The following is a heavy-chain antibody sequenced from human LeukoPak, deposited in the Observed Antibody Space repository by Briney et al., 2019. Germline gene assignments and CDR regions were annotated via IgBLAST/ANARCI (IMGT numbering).Heavy chain of an antibody. CDR1: GYSISSSSYY. CDR2: IYHSGST. D-gene: IGHD6-13*01. CDR3: ARDLSAGAAWVDP. J-gene: IGHJ5*02. V-gene: IGHV4-39*07. Sequence: PSETLSLTCTVSGYSISSSSYYWGWIRQPPGKGLEWIGSIYHSGSTYYNPSLKSRVTISVDTSKNQFSLKLSSVTAADTAVYYCARDLSAGAAWVDPWGQGTLVTVSS.